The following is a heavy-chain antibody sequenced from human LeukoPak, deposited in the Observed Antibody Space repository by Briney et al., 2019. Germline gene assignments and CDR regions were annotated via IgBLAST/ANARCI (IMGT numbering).Heavy chain of an antibody. CDR3: ARDRAVTQDWVEFDP. V-gene: IGHV3-66*03. Sequence: PGGSLRLSCAGSGFIVSNYYMSWVRQAPGKGLECVSLIRDSGETFYADSVKGRFTTSRDNSKNTMYLQMNRLRVEDTAVYFCARDRAVTQDWVEFDPWGQGTLVTVSS. D-gene: IGHD4-17*01. CDR2: IRDSGET. CDR1: GFIVSNYY. J-gene: IGHJ5*02.